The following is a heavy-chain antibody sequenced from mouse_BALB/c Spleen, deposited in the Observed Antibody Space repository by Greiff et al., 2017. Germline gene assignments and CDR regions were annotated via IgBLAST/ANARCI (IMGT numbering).Heavy chain of an antibody. CDR2: IAPGSGST. V-gene: IGHV1S41*01. J-gene: IGHJ4*01. Sequence: DLVKPGASVKLSCKASGYTFTSYWINWIKQRPGQGLEWIGRIAPGSGSTYYNEMFKGKATLTVDTSSSTAYIQLSSLSSEDSAVYFCATSSMDYWGQGTSVTVSS. CDR1: GYTFTSYW. CDR3: ATSSMDY.